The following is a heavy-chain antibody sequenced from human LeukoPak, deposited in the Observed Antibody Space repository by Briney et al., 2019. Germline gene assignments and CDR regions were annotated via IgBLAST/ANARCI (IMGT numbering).Heavy chain of an antibody. CDR3: AKGGGYRQWLVPTVDAFDI. CDR1: GFTFDDYG. J-gene: IGHJ3*02. Sequence: PGGSLRLSCAASGFTFDDYGMSWVRQAPGKGLEWVSGINWNGGSTGYADSVKGRFTISRDNSKNTLYLQMNSLRAEDTAVYYCAKGGGYRQWLVPTVDAFDIWGQGTMVTVSS. CDR2: INWNGGST. V-gene: IGHV3-20*04. D-gene: IGHD6-19*01.